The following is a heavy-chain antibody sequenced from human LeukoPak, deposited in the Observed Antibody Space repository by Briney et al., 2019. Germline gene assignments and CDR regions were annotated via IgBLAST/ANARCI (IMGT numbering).Heavy chain of an antibody. CDR2: IKQDGSEK. CDR1: GFTFSSYW. V-gene: IGHV3-7*01. D-gene: IGHD2-2*01. Sequence: GGSLRLSCAASGFTFSSYWMSWVRQAPGKGLEWVANIKQDGSEKYYVDSVKGRFTISRDDAKNSLYLQMNSLRAEDTAVYYCAREGVYCSSTSCYSDAFDIWGQGTMVTVSS. J-gene: IGHJ3*02. CDR3: AREGVYCSSTSCYSDAFDI.